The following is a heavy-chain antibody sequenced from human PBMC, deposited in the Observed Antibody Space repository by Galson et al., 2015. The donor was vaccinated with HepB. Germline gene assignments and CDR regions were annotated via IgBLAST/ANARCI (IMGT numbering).Heavy chain of an antibody. J-gene: IGHJ6*03. Sequence: QSGAEVKKPGESLKISCKGSGYNFNNHWIGWVRQMPGKGLEWMGIIYPTDSDTRYSPSFQGQVTMSVDKSTSTVYLQWSSLKASDTATYYCARNGGYNFNYFYYIDVWGKGTTVTVSS. D-gene: IGHD5-24*01. CDR2: IYPTDSDT. CDR1: GYNFNNHW. V-gene: IGHV5-51*03. CDR3: ARNGGYNFNYFYYIDV.